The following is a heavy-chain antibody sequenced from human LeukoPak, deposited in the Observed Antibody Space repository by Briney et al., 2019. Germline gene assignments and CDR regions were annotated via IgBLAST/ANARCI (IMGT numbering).Heavy chain of an antibody. Sequence: ASVKVSCKASGYTFTGYYMHWMRQAPGQGLEWMGWTNAKSGGTNYAQKFQGRVTMTRDTSISTTYMEVRRLRSDDTAVYYCARGGSGDYYRTFDYWGQGTLVTVSS. CDR3: ARGGSGDYYRTFDY. CDR1: GYTFTGYY. D-gene: IGHD1-26*01. V-gene: IGHV1-2*02. CDR2: TNAKSGGT. J-gene: IGHJ4*02.